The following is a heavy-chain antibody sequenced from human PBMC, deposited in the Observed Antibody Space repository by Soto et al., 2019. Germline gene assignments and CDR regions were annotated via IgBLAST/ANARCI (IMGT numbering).Heavy chain of an antibody. J-gene: IGHJ4*02. V-gene: IGHV1-18*01. CDR3: ASQRPPYSSSWSLDY. Sequence: ASVKVSCKASGYTFNTYGFTWVRQAHGQGLEWMGWIGAHNGDTNYVQKLQGRVTMTTETSTTTSYMELRNLTSDDTAVYFCASQRPPYSSSWSLDYWGQGTLVTVSS. CDR2: IGAHNGDT. CDR1: GYTFNTYG. D-gene: IGHD6-13*01.